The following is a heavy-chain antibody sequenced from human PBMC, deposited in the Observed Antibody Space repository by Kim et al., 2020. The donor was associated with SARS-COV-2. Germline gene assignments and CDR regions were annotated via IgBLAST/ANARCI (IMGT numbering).Heavy chain of an antibody. V-gene: IGHV3-11*05. Sequence: GGSLRLSCAASGFTFSDYYMSWIRQAPGKGLEWVSYISSSSSYTNYAASVKGRFTISRDNAKNSLYLQMNSLRAEDTAVYYCARADFWSGYPFDYWGQGTLVTVSS. J-gene: IGHJ4*02. CDR3: ARADFWSGYPFDY. CDR2: ISSSSSYT. CDR1: GFTFSDYY. D-gene: IGHD3-3*01.